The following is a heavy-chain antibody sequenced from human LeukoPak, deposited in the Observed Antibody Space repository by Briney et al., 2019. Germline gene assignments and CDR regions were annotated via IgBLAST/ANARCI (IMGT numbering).Heavy chain of an antibody. Sequence: GGSLRLSCAASGFTFSSYAMSWVRLAPGKGLEWVSGISGSGDNTYYADSVKGRFTISRDSSRDTLYLQMNSLRAEDTAVYYYAKSRSAVAVAGSNYWGQGTLVTVSS. D-gene: IGHD6-19*01. V-gene: IGHV3-23*01. J-gene: IGHJ4*02. CDR1: GFTFSSYA. CDR2: ISGSGDNT. CDR3: AKSRSAVAVAGSNY.